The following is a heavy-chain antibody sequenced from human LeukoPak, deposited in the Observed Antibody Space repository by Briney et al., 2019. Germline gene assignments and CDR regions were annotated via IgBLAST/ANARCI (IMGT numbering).Heavy chain of an antibody. Sequence: GASVKVSCKASGYTFTGYYMHWVRQAPGQGLEWMGWINPNSGGTNYAQKFQGRVTMTRDTSISTAYMELSRLRSDDTAVYYCASSNQNYYDSSGYGLDFQHWGQGTLVTVSS. J-gene: IGHJ1*01. V-gene: IGHV1-2*02. D-gene: IGHD3-22*01. CDR3: ASSNQNYYDSSGYGLDFQH. CDR1: GYTFTGYY. CDR2: INPNSGGT.